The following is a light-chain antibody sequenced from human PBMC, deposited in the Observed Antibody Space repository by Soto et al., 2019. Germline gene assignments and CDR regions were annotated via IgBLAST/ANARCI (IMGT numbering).Light chain of an antibody. V-gene: IGLV2-14*01. J-gene: IGLJ2*01. Sequence: QSALTQPASVSGSPGQSITISCTGTSSDVGGYNYVSWYQQHPGKAPKLIIYDVSNRPSGVSNRFSGSKSGNTASLTISGLQAEDDADYYCSSFTSSNTVIFGGGTQLTVL. CDR1: SSDVGGYNY. CDR2: DVS. CDR3: SSFTSSNTVI.